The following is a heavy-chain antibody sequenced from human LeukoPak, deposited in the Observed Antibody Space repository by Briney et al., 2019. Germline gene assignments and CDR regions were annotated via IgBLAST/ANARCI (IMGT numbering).Heavy chain of an antibody. V-gene: IGHV1-69*05. CDR2: IIPILATA. CDR3: ATSDPDVWGRLSFDP. Sequence: SVKVSCKASGGTFPSYAISWVRQAPGQGLEWMGGIIPILATANYAQKFQGRVTITTDESTSTAYMELSRLRSEDTAVYYCATSDPDVWGRLSFDPWGQGTQVTVSS. J-gene: IGHJ5*02. CDR1: GGTFPSYA. D-gene: IGHD3-16*01.